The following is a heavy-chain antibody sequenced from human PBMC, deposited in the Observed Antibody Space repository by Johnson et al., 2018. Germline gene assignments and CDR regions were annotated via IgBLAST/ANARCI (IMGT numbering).Heavy chain of an antibody. CDR3: VKEDHGGAFDI. J-gene: IGHJ3*02. D-gene: IGHD3-16*01. Sequence: EVQLVESGGGLVQXGGSLRLSCAASGFTFSSYWMHWVRQAPGKGLVWVSRINSDGSSTSYADSVKGRFTISRDNAKNTLYLQMNSLRAEDTALYYCVKEDHGGAFDIWGQGTMVTVSS. CDR1: GFTFSSYW. V-gene: IGHV3-74*01. CDR2: INSDGSST.